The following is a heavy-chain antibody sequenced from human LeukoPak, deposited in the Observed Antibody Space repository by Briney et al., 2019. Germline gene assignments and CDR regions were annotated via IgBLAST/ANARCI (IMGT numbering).Heavy chain of an antibody. D-gene: IGHD1-26*01. CDR3: AKTRPNSGRAFDY. CDR1: GGSFSGYY. V-gene: IGHV4-31*11. CDR2: IYYSGST. Sequence: PSETLSLTCAVYGGSFSGYYWGWIRQHPGKGLEWIGYIYYSGSTYYNPSLKSRLTISIDTSKNQFSLKLSSVTAADTAVYYCAKTRPNSGRAFDYWGQGTLVTVSS. J-gene: IGHJ4*02.